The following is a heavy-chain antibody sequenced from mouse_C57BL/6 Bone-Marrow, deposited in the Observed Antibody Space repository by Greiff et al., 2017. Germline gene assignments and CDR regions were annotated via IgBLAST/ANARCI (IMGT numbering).Heavy chain of an antibody. Sequence: QVQLQQSGAELMKPGASVKLSCKATGYTFTGYWITWVKQRPGQGLEWIGDIYPGSGSTNYNEKFKSKATLTVDTSSSTAYMQLSSLTSEDSAVYYCASPLSTMVTTRGFAYWGQGTLVTVSA. CDR3: ASPLSTMVTTRGFAY. D-gene: IGHD2-2*01. CDR2: IYPGSGST. V-gene: IGHV1-55*01. J-gene: IGHJ3*01. CDR1: GYTFTGYW.